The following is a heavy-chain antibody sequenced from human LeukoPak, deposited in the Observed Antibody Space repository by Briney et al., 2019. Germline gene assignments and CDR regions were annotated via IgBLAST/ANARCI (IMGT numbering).Heavy chain of an antibody. D-gene: IGHD3-22*01. CDR3: ARASYSYDINGWVPFDY. CDR1: GVSISSSNSY. J-gene: IGHJ4*02. CDR2: IYYSGNT. Sequence: SETLSLTCTVSGVSISSSNSYWGWIRQPPGKGLEWIGSIYYSGNTYYNASLKSQVSISIDTSKNQFSLRLSSVTAADTAVYYCARASYSYDINGWVPFDYWGQGTLVTVSS. V-gene: IGHV4-39*01.